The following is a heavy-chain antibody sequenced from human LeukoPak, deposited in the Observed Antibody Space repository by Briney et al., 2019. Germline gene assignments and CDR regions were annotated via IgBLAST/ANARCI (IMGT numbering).Heavy chain of an antibody. J-gene: IGHJ4*02. CDR1: GYTFTAYY. V-gene: IGHV1-2*06. CDR2: ITPNTGDT. D-gene: IGHD3-3*01. Sequence: ASVKVSCKASGYTFTAYYVHWVRQAPGQGLEWMGRITPNTGDTIYAQRFQGRATMTRDTSISAAYMELSSLRSDDTAIYYCARDLVGGIWSAGFWGQGTPVTVSS. CDR3: ARDLVGGIWSAGF.